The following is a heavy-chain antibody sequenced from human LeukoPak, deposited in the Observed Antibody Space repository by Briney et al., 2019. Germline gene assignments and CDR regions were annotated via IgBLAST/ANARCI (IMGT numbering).Heavy chain of an antibody. J-gene: IGHJ3*02. V-gene: IGHV3-11*04. CDR3: ARFPCGGDCSRDVAFDI. D-gene: IGHD2-21*02. CDR2: ISSSGSTI. Sequence: GGSLRLSCAASGFTFSDYYMSWIRQAPGKGLEWVSYISSSGSTIYYADSVKGRFTISRDNAKNSLYLQMNSLRAEDTAVYYCARFPCGGDCSRDVAFDIWGQGTKVTVSS. CDR1: GFTFSDYY.